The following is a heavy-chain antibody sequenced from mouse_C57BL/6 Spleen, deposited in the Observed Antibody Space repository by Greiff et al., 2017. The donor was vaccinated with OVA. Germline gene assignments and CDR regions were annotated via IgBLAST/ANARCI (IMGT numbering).Heavy chain of an antibody. CDR3: AREGRQLSPYYFDY. CDR1: GYTFTDYY. Sequence: VQLQQSGPELVKPGASVKISCKASGYTFTDYYMNWVKQSHGKSLEWIGDINPNNGGTSYNQKFKGKATLTVDKSSSTAYMELRSLTSEDSAVYYCAREGRQLSPYYFDYWGQGTTLTVSS. CDR2: INPNNGGT. V-gene: IGHV1-26*01. D-gene: IGHD3-2*02. J-gene: IGHJ2*01.